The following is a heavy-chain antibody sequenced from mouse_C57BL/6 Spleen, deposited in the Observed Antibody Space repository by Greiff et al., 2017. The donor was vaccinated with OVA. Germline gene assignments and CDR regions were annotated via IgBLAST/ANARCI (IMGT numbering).Heavy chain of an antibody. CDR2: ISSGSSTI. Sequence: EVKLVESGGGLVKPGGSLKLSCAASGFTFSDYGMHWVRQAPEKGLEWVAYISSGSSTIYYADTVKGRFTISRDNAKNTLFLQMTSLRSEDTAMYYCARNYGNPYYAMDYWGQGTSVTVSS. D-gene: IGHD2-1*01. CDR1: GFTFSDYG. V-gene: IGHV5-17*01. J-gene: IGHJ4*01. CDR3: ARNYGNPYYAMDY.